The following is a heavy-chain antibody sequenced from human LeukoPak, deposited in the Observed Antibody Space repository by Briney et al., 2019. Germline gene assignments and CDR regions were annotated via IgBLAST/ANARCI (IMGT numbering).Heavy chain of an antibody. CDR2: INPNSGGT. V-gene: IGHV1-2*02. Sequence: ASVKVSCKASGYTFTGYYMHWVRQAPGQGLEWMGWINPNSGGTNYAQKFQGRVTMTRDTSISTAYMELRSLRSDDTAVYYCARVGSGAYYYYYGMDVWGQGTTVTVSS. D-gene: IGHD2-15*01. J-gene: IGHJ6*02. CDR3: ARVGSGAYYYYYGMDV. CDR1: GYTFTGYY.